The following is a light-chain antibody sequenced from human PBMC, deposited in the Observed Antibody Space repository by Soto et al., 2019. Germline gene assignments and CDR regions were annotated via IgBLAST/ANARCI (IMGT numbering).Light chain of an antibody. V-gene: IGLV2-14*01. CDR2: EVS. CDR1: SSDVGSYNY. J-gene: IGLJ3*02. CDR3: SSYTTISTHV. Sequence: QSALTQPASVSGSLGQSITISCTGTSSDVGSYNYVSWYQQYPGRAPKLMIFEVSNRPSGVSNRFSGSKSGNTASLTISGLQAEDEADYYCSSYTTISTHVFGGGTKVTVL.